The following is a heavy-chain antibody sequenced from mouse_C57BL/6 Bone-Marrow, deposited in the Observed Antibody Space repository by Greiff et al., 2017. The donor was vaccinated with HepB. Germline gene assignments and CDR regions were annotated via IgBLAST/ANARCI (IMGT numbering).Heavy chain of an antibody. CDR1: GYTFTSYW. V-gene: IGHV1-64*01. Sequence: QVQLQQPGAELVKPGASVKLSCKASGYTFTSYWMHWVKPRPGQGLEWIGMIHTNSGSTNYNEKFKSKATLTVDKSSSTAYMPLSSLTSEDSAVYYCARWLITTEGPDFDYWGQGTTLTVAS. CDR2: IHTNSGST. J-gene: IGHJ2*01. CDR3: ARWLITTEGPDFDY. D-gene: IGHD1-1*01.